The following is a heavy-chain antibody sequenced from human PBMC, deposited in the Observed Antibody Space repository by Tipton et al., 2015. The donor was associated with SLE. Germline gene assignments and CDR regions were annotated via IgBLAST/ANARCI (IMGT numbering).Heavy chain of an antibody. CDR3: ARVAMVEVGAFDI. CDR2: IQTSDMI. Sequence: TLSLTCTVSGGSINDDRYYWNWIRQPAGKGLEWIGRIQTSDMINYNPSLKSRVTLSVDTSKNQFSLRLTSVTAADTAVYYCARVAMVEVGAFDIWGQGTTVAVSS. J-gene: IGHJ3*02. V-gene: IGHV4-61*02. CDR1: GGSINDDRYY. D-gene: IGHD3-10*01.